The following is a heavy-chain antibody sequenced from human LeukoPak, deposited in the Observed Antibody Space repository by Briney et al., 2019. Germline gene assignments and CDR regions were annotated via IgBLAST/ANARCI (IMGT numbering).Heavy chain of an antibody. CDR2: IIPIFGTA. D-gene: IGHD2-2*01. V-gene: IGHV1-69*13. CDR1: GGTFSSYA. Sequence: SVKVSCKASGGTFSSYAISWVRQAPGQGLEWMGGIIPIFGTANYAQKFQGRVTITADESTSTAYMELSSLRSEDTAVFYCADTDCSSTSCLDYGVRGNLDSGSS. J-gene: IGHJ4*02. CDR3: ADTDCSSTSCLDY.